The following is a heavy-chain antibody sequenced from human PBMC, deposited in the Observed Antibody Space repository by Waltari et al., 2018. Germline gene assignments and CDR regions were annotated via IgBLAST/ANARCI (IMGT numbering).Heavy chain of an antibody. CDR2: MNNDGSST. CDR1: GFNFSTYC. J-gene: IGHJ2*01. D-gene: IGHD7-27*01. CDR3: AREAFGTGEWYFDL. V-gene: IGHV3-74*01. Sequence: VQLVESGGGSVQPGGSVRLSCAVSGFNFSTYCMPWGRQTPGKGLMWVARMNNDGSSTSYADSVKGRFTISRDKAKNTLYVQMNSLRPEDTAVYYCAREAFGTGEWYFDLWGRGTLVTVSS.